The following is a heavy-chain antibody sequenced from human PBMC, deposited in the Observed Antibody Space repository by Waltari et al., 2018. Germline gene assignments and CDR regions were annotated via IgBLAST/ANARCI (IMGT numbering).Heavy chain of an antibody. CDR2: IYCNARTL. V-gene: IGHV3-30*03. D-gene: IGHD3-22*01. Sequence: WVREVAGRGMVGVAVIYCNARTLYTEDSVKGLFTTSRDIAEKALYLQMCRLRPEMTAVYYCARDYCDRTNCYGMDVWGQGTTVTVS. CDR3: ARDYCDRTNCYGMDV. J-gene: IGHJ6*02.